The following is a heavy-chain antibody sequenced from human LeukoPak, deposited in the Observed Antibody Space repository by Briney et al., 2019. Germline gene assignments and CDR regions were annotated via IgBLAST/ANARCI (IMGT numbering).Heavy chain of an antibody. D-gene: IGHD6-13*01. CDR2: IYYSGST. V-gene: IGHV4-59*12. Sequence: SETLSLTCTVSGGSISSYYWSWIRQPPGKGLEWIGYIYYSGSTNYNPSLKSRVTMSVDTSKNQFSLKLSSVTAADTAVYYCARGIAAAGPIDYWGQGTLVTVSS. CDR3: ARGIAAAGPIDY. J-gene: IGHJ4*02. CDR1: GGSISSYY.